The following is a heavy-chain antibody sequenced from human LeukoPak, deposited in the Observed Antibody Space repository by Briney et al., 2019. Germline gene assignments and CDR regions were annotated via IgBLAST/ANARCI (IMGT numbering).Heavy chain of an antibody. Sequence: GGSLRLSCAVSGFRFSGYWMHWVRQAPGKGLVWVSRINGDGSSTTYADSVKGRLTISRDNAENTLYLQMNSLRAEDTAAYYCARGGWYYHYGMDVWGQGTTVTVSS. CDR1: GFRFSGYW. J-gene: IGHJ6*02. V-gene: IGHV3-74*01. CDR3: ARGGWYYHYGMDV. CDR2: INGDGSST.